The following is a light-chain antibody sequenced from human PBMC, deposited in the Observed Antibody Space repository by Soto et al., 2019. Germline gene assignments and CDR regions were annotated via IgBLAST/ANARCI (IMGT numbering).Light chain of an antibody. CDR2: DAS. Sequence: ELVLTQSPGTLSLSPGERATLSCGASQSVSFNYLAWYQQKVGLAPRLLIYDASRRATGTPGRFSGSGSGTDFTLTISRLEPEDFAVYVCQQYGSSPYTFGQGTNLEIK. CDR3: QQYGSSPYT. CDR1: QSVSFNY. J-gene: IGKJ2*01. V-gene: IGKV3D-20*01.